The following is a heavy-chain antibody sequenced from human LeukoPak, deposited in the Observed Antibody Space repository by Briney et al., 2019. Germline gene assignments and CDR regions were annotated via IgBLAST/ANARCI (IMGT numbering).Heavy chain of an antibody. J-gene: IGHJ2*01. V-gene: IGHV1-46*01. CDR2: INPSGGST. Sequence: GASVKVACKASGYTFTSYYMHWVRQAPGQGLEWMGIINPSGGSTSYAQKFQGRVTMTRDMSTSTVYMELSSLRSEDTAVYYCARGPGTYSSPILIGYFDLWGRGTLVTVSS. CDR3: ARGPGTYSSPILIGYFDL. CDR1: GYTFTSYY. D-gene: IGHD6-13*01.